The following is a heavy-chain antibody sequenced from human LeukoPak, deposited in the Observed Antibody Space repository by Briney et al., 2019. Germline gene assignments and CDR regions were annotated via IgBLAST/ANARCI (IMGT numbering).Heavy chain of an antibody. CDR2: INSDGSST. V-gene: IGHV3-74*01. CDR1: GFTFSSYW. CDR3: ARDPDPQAPYGDYALNWFDP. D-gene: IGHD4-17*01. Sequence: GGSLRLSCAASGFTFSSYWMHWVRQAPGKGLVWVSRINSDGSSTSYADSVKGRFTISRDNAKNTLYLQMNSLRAEDTAVYYCARDPDPQAPYGDYALNWFDPWGQGTLVTVYS. J-gene: IGHJ5*02.